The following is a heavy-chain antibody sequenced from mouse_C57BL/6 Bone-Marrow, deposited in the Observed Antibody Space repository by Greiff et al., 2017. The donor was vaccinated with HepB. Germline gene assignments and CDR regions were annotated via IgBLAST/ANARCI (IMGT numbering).Heavy chain of an antibody. D-gene: IGHD2-3*01. CDR3: ARSNGYYRYYFDY. CDR1: GYTFTSYW. Sequence: VKLMESGAELVKPGASVKLSCKASGYTFTSYWMHWVKQRPGQGLEWIGMIHPNSGSTNYNEKFKSKATLTVDKSSSTAYMQLSSLTSEDSAVYYCARSNGYYRYYFDYWGQGTTLTVSS. V-gene: IGHV1-64*01. CDR2: IHPNSGST. J-gene: IGHJ2*01.